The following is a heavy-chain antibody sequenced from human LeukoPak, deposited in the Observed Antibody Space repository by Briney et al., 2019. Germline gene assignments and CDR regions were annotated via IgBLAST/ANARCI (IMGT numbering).Heavy chain of an antibody. CDR3: ARNSGGRRYHFTE. Sequence: GRSLRLSCAASGFIFSNSGMHWVRQAPGKGLEWVTVIYTDGSTKYYADSVKGRFTISRDNSQNTLYLQMNSLRAEDTAVYYCARNSGGRRYHFTEWGQGTLVTVSS. V-gene: IGHV3-33*01. J-gene: IGHJ4*02. CDR1: GFIFSNSG. CDR2: IYTDGSTK. D-gene: IGHD2/OR15-2a*01.